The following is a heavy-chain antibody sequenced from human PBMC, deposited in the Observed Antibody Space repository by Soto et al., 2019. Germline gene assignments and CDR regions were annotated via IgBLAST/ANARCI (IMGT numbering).Heavy chain of an antibody. D-gene: IGHD6-13*01. J-gene: IGHJ6*02. Sequence: EVQLVESGGGLVQPGGSLRLSCAASGFTFSSYSMNWVRQAPGKGLEWVSYISSSSSTIYYADSVKGRFTISRDNAKNSLYLQMNSVRDEDTAVYYCARGPTIAAAVGSNGMDVWGQGTTVTVSS. CDR1: GFTFSSYS. V-gene: IGHV3-48*02. CDR2: ISSSSSTI. CDR3: ARGPTIAAAVGSNGMDV.